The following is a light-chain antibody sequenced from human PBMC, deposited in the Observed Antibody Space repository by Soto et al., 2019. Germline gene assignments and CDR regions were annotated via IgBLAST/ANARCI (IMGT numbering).Light chain of an antibody. CDR1: QTMTRAY. Sequence: EILLMQTPGTLPLSPGERATLSCRASQTMTRAYLAWYQQKPGQAPRLLIYDASNRATGIPARFSGSGSGTDFTLTISSLEPEDFAVYYCQQRSNWPLTFGPGTKVDI. J-gene: IGKJ3*01. CDR2: DAS. V-gene: IGKV3-11*01. CDR3: QQRSNWPLT.